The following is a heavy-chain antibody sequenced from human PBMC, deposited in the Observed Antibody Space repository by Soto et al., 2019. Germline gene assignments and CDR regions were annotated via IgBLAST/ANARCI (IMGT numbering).Heavy chain of an antibody. CDR2: IYYSGST. CDR3: ARGSGQWLRSFDY. CDR1: GASIRGGGYY. Sequence: PSETLSLTCTLSGASIRGGGYYWSWIRQHPGKGLEWIGYIYYSGSTYYNPSLKSRVTISVDTSKNQFSLKLSSVTAADTAVYYCARGSGQWLRSFDYWGQGTLVTVSS. J-gene: IGHJ4*02. V-gene: IGHV4-31*03. D-gene: IGHD5-12*01.